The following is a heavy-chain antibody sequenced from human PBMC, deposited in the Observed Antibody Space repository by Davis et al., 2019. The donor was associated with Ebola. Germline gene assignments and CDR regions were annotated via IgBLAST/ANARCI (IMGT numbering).Heavy chain of an antibody. CDR2: INPSGGST. Sequence: ASVKVSCKASGYTFTSYYMHWVRQAPGQGLEWMGIINPSGGSTSCAQKFQGRVTMTRDTSTSTVYMELSSLRSEDTAVYYCARPFRGEAYDYWGQGTLVTVSS. V-gene: IGHV1-46*01. J-gene: IGHJ4*02. D-gene: IGHD5-24*01. CDR3: ARPFRGEAYDY. CDR1: GYTFTSYY.